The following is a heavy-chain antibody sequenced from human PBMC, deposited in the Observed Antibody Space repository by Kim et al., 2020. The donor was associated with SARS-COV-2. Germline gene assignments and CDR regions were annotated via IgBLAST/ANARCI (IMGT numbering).Heavy chain of an antibody. CDR2: IIPIFGTA. V-gene: IGHV1-69*13. CDR1: GGTFSSYA. Sequence: SVKVSCKASGGTFSSYAISWVRQAPGQGLEWMGGIIPIFGTANYAQKFQGRVTITADESTSTAYMELSSLRSEDTAVYYCARAFLSGVMVRGGNYYYYGMGVWGQGTTVTVSS. J-gene: IGHJ6*02. CDR3: ARAFLSGVMVRGGNYYYYGMGV. D-gene: IGHD3-10*01.